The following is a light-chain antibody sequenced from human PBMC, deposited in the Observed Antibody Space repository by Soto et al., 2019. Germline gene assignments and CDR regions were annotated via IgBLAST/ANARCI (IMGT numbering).Light chain of an antibody. CDR3: HQTYSIPPT. Sequence: IQMTQSPSSLSASVGDRVTITCRASQRISTYLNWFQQRPGKAPRLLIYAASTLQTGVLSNFSGSASGTDFTLTITSLQPEDFATYFCHQTYSIPPTFGQGTKVEI. V-gene: IGKV1-39*01. CDR2: AAS. J-gene: IGKJ1*01. CDR1: QRISTY.